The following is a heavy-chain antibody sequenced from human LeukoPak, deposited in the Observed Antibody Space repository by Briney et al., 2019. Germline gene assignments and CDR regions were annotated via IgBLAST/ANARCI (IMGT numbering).Heavy chain of an antibody. D-gene: IGHD2-15*01. CDR3: ARVWEYCTGGSCYYPFDY. V-gene: IGHV1-2*02. CDR1: GYTFTGYY. CDR2: INPNSGGT. Sequence: ASVKVSCKASGYTFTGYYMHWVRQAPGQGLKWMGWINPNSGGTNHAQKFQGRVTMTRDTSISTAYMELSSLRSDDTAVYYCARVWEYCTGGSCYYPFDYWGQGTLVTVSS. J-gene: IGHJ4*02.